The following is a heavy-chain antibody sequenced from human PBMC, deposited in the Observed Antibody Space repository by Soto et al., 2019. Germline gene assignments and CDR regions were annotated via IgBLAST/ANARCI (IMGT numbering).Heavy chain of an antibody. Sequence: SETLSLTCTVSGGSISSSSYYWGWIRQPPGKGLEWIGSIYYSGTTYYNPSLKSRFTISVDTSKNQFSLKLSSVTAADTAVYYCARQIDGLGIAYWYFDLWGRGTLVTVSS. CDR3: ARQIDGLGIAYWYFDL. CDR1: GGSISSSSYY. J-gene: IGHJ2*01. D-gene: IGHD7-27*01. CDR2: IYYSGTT. V-gene: IGHV4-39*01.